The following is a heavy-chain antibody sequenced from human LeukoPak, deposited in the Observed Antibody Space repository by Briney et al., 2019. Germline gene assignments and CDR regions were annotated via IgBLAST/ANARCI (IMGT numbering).Heavy chain of an antibody. CDR2: LIPILGIA. D-gene: IGHD3-10*01. J-gene: IGHJ4*02. V-gene: IGHV1-69*04. Sequence: ASVQVSCNASGGTFRSYAISWVRQAPGQGLEWMGRLIPILGIANYAQKFQGRVTITADKSTSTAYMELSSLRSEDTAVYYCARAFYGSGSKNYDYWGQGTLVTVSS. CDR3: ARAFYGSGSKNYDY. CDR1: GGTFRSYA.